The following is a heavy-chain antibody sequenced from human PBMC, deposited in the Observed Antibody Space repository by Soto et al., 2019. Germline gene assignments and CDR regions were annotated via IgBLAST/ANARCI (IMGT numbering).Heavy chain of an antibody. D-gene: IGHD2-2*01. V-gene: IGHV3-49*03. CDR1: GFTLGAYS. CDR2: SRSKAYVGTT. J-gene: IGHJ4*02. CDR3: TRCFGGSRYLAAY. Sequence: SLTLSCTASGFTLGAYSMRWFRQAPGKGLEWVGFSRSKAYVGTTEYAASVKGRFTISRYDSESISYLQMNSLKTEDTAVYYCTRCFGGSRYLAAYRGRGTLDTGSS.